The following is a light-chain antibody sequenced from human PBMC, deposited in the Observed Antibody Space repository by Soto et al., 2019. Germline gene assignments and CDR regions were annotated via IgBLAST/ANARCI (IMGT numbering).Light chain of an antibody. CDR2: LNSDGSH. J-gene: IGLJ2*01. CDR3: QTWGTGPRV. V-gene: IGLV4-69*01. CDR1: SGHSYYA. Sequence: QPVLTQSPSASTSLGASVKLTCTLSSGHSYYAIAWHQQQPEKGPRYLMKLNSDGSHSKGDGIPDRFSGSSSGAERYLTISSLHSEDEADYYCQTWGTGPRVFGGGTKVTVL.